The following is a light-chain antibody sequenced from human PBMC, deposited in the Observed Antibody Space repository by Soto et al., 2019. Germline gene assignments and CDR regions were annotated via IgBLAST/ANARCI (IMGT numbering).Light chain of an antibody. Sequence: DIVMTRSPLSLPVTPGEPASISCRSSQSLRHSYGYNYLDWYLQKPGQSPQLLIYLGSNRASGVPDRFSGSGSGTDFTLKISRVEAEDVGVYYCMQALQTPKTFGQGTKVEIK. CDR3: MQALQTPKT. CDR1: QSLRHSYGYNY. J-gene: IGKJ1*01. CDR2: LGS. V-gene: IGKV2-28*01.